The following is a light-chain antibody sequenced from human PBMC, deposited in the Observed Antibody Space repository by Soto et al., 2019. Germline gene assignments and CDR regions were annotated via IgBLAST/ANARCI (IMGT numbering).Light chain of an antibody. CDR2: DAS. V-gene: IGKV3-15*01. CDR3: QQCNNWPYT. J-gene: IGKJ2*01. CDR1: QSVRSN. Sequence: EVGMTQSPATLSVSPGERATLSCRASQSVRSNLVWYQQKPGQPPRLLIYDASTRATGIPARFSGSGSGTDFTRTISSLQSEDFALYFCQQCNNWPYTFGLGTKLEIK.